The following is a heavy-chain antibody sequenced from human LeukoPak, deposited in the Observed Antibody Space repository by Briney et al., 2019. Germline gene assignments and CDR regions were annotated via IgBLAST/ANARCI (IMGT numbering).Heavy chain of an antibody. D-gene: IGHD2-2*01. CDR1: GYTFTGYY. V-gene: IGHV1-18*04. Sequence: ASVKVSCKASGYTFTGYYMHWVRQAPGQGLEWMGWISAYNGNTNYAQKLQGRVTMTTDTSTSTAYMELRSLRSDDTAVYYCARGSACSSTSCYDGSIDYFDYWGQGTLVTVSS. J-gene: IGHJ4*02. CDR2: ISAYNGNT. CDR3: ARGSACSSTSCYDGSIDYFDY.